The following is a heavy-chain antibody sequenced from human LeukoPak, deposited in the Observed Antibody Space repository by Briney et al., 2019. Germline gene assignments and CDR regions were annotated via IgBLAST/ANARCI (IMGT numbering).Heavy chain of an antibody. CDR2: IYHSGTT. CDR3: ARAYDDDYYYYMDV. CDR1: GGSISSHY. Sequence: SDTLSLTCTVSGGSISSHYWSWIRQPPGKGLEWIGQIYHSGTTNYNPSLKSRVTISVDTSKNQFSLKLTSVTAADTAVYYCARAYDDDYYYYMDVWGKGTTVTVSS. J-gene: IGHJ6*03. D-gene: IGHD3-3*01. V-gene: IGHV4-59*11.